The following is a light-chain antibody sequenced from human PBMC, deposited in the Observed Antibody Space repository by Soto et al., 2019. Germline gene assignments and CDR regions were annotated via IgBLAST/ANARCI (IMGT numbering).Light chain of an antibody. V-gene: IGLV2-18*02. Sequence: QSVLTQPPSVSGSPGQSVAISCTGTSSDVGGYNRVSWYQQAPGKAPKLLIYDVSNRPSGGSTRFSGSKSGNTASLTISGLQAEDEADYYCTSYASGSAYAFGPGTKFTVL. J-gene: IGLJ1*01. CDR2: DVS. CDR1: SSDVGGYNR. CDR3: TSYASGSAYA.